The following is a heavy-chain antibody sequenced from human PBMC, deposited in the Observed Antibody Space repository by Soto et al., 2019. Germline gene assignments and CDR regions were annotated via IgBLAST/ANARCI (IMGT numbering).Heavy chain of an antibody. Sequence: PGWALRLSCAAAGSSFSSYWMHWVRQAPGKGLVWVSPINSDGSITSYADSVNGRFTISRDNAKNTLYLQMNSLRAEDTAVYYCARDRRSGYHLQYGMDVWGQGTTVTVSS. CDR1: GSSFSSYW. V-gene: IGHV3-74*01. CDR2: INSDGSIT. D-gene: IGHD3-3*01. J-gene: IGHJ6*02. CDR3: ARDRRSGYHLQYGMDV.